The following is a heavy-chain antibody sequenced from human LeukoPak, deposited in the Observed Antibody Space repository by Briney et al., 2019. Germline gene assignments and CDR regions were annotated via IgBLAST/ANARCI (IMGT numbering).Heavy chain of an antibody. V-gene: IGHV3-53*01. CDR2: IYSGGST. J-gene: IGHJ4*02. D-gene: IGHD6-13*01. Sequence: GVYLRLSCAASGFTGSSNFMSWVRQAPGNGLEWVSGIYSGGSTYYADSVKGRFTISRDNAKNTLFLQRNSLRADDTDVYFCAKDQKSIAATGYDYWGQGTLVIVSS. CDR3: AKDQKSIAATGYDY. CDR1: GFTGSSNF.